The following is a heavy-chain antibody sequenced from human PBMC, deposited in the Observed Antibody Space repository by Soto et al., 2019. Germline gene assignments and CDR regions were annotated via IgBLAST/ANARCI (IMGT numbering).Heavy chain of an antibody. Sequence: SAISGSGRSTYYADSVKGRFTISRDNSKNTLYLQMNSLRAEDTAVYYCAKDSSIAVAGTYYYYYGMDVWGHGTTVTVSS. CDR2: ISGSGRST. D-gene: IGHD6-19*01. J-gene: IGHJ6*02. CDR3: AKDSSIAVAGTYYYYYGMDV. V-gene: IGHV3-23*01.